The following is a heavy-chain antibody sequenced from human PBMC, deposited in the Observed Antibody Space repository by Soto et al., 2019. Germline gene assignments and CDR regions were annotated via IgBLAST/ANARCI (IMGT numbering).Heavy chain of an antibody. CDR3: ARGDYYDSSGYYGQFDY. V-gene: IGHV1-18*01. CDR1: GYTFTSYG. CDR2: ISAYNGNT. Sequence: QVQLVQSGAEVKKPGASVKVSCKASGYTFTSYGISWVRQAPGQGLEWMGWISAYNGNTNYAQKLQGRVTMTTDTSTSTAYVELRCVRSDATAVYYCARGDYYDSSGYYGQFDYWGHGTLVAVAS. D-gene: IGHD3-22*01. J-gene: IGHJ4*01.